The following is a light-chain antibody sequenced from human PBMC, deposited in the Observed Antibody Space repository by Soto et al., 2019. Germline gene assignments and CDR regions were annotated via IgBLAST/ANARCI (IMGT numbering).Light chain of an antibody. CDR2: EAS. J-gene: IGKJ4*01. CDR3: QYYNNWLAT. CDR1: RSVTTF. V-gene: IGKV3-11*01. Sequence: EIVFTQSPGTLSLSPGERATLSCRASRSVTTFLAWYQQRPGQAPRLLISEASNRAAGIPARFSGSGSGTDFTLTISSLQSEDFTIYYCQYYNNWLATFGGGTKVDIK.